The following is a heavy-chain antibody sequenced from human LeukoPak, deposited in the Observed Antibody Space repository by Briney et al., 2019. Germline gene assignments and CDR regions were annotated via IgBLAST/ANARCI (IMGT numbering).Heavy chain of an antibody. V-gene: IGHV3-7*04. J-gene: IGHJ4*02. D-gene: IGHD1-14*01. CDR1: GFTFSSYS. Sequence: SGGSLRLSCAASGFTFSSYSMNWVRQAPGKGLEWVANINQDGSEKYYVDSMRGRFTISRDNSMTSVYLQMNSLRAEDTAVYYCARYRNGGNFDYWGQGTLVTVSS. CDR2: INQDGSEK. CDR3: ARYRNGGNFDY.